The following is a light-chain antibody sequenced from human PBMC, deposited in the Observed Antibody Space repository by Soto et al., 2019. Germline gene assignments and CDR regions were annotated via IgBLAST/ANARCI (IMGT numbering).Light chain of an antibody. J-gene: IGKJ1*01. CDR3: QKYDTAPQT. V-gene: IGKV1-27*01. CDR1: QGIIDY. Sequence: DIQMTQSPSSLSASVGDTVTITCGATQGIIDYLAWYQQRPGKVHKLLIYAASTLQTGLPYGFSGSGAGTDFTLTISSLQPEDVGSYYFQKYDTAPQTFGQGTRVEIK. CDR2: AAS.